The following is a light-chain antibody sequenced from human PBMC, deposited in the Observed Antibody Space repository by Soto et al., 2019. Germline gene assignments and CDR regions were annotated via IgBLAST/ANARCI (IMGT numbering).Light chain of an antibody. CDR1: QSILTW. J-gene: IGKJ2*01. CDR3: QQYNSYSPYT. CDR2: KAS. V-gene: IGKV1-5*03. Sequence: DIQMTQSPSTLSASVGDRVTITCRASQSILTWVAWHQQKPGKAPKLLIYKASTSERGVPSRFNGSGSGAQFTLTIDSLQPDDFATYYCQQYNSYSPYTFGQGTKVDI.